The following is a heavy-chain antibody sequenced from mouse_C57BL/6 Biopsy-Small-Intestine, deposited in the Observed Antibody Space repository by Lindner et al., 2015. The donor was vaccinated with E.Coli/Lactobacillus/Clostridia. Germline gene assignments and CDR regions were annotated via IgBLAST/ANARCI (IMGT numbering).Heavy chain of an antibody. V-gene: IGHV1-63*01. CDR2: ILPGSGST. CDR1: GYTFSNYW. CDR3: VRRGANGYSDY. J-gene: IGHJ2*01. D-gene: IGHD2-3*01. Sequence: VQLQESGGELVRPGTSVKMSCRGSGYTFSNYWIGWAKQRPRHGLEWIGEILPGSGSTNYNEKFKGKATFTAETPSNTVYMQFSSLTAEDSAIYYCVRRGANGYSDYWGQGTILTVSS.